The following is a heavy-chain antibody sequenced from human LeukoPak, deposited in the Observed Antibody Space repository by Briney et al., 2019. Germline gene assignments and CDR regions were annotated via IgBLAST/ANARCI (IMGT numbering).Heavy chain of an antibody. CDR2: ISYDGSNK. J-gene: IGHJ6*03. D-gene: IGHD3-10*01. Sequence: GGSLRLSRAASGFTFSSYAMHWVRQAPGKGLEWVAVISYDGSNKYYADSVKGRFTISRDNSKNTLYLQMNSLRAEDTAVYYCAREAGDYYYYYMDVWGKGTTVTVSS. V-gene: IGHV3-30*04. CDR3: AREAGDYYYYYMDV. CDR1: GFTFSSYA.